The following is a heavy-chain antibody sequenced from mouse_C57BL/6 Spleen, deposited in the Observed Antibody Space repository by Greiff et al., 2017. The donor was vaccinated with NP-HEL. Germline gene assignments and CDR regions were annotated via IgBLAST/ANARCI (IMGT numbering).Heavy chain of an antibody. CDR1: GFTFSDFY. Sequence: EVNLVESGGGLVQSGRSLRLSCATSGFTFSDFYMEWVRQAPGKGLEWIAASRNKANDYTTEYSASVKGRFIVSRDTSQSILYLQMNALRAEDTAIYYCARDAGYYGSSYGYAMDYWGQGTSVTVSS. D-gene: IGHD1-1*01. V-gene: IGHV7-1*01. CDR2: SRNKANDYTT. CDR3: ARDAGYYGSSYGYAMDY. J-gene: IGHJ4*01.